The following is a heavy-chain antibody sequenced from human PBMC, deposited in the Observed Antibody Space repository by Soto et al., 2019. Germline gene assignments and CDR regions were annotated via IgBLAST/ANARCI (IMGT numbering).Heavy chain of an antibody. V-gene: IGHV4-30-4*01. CDR2: IYYSGST. D-gene: IGHD5-12*01. CDR3: AREDRYSGYDLQVWFDP. Sequence: PSETLSLTCTVSGGSISSGDYYWSWIRQPPGKGLEWIGYIYYSGSTHYKPSLKSRVTISVDTSKNQFSLKLSSVTAADTAVYYCAREDRYSGYDLQVWFDPWGQGTLVTSPQ. CDR1: GGSISSGDYY. J-gene: IGHJ5*02.